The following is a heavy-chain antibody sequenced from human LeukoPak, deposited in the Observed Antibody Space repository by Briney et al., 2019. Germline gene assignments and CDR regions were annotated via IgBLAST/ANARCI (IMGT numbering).Heavy chain of an antibody. J-gene: IGHJ6*03. Sequence: QSGGSLRLSCAASGFTFSSYGMGWVRQAPGKGLEWVSSIGSDGANTYQTDSVKGRFTTSRDNSKNTLYLQMNSLRAEDTAVYYCAKASRFGYSYGPREYFYYMDVWGKGTTVTISS. V-gene: IGHV3-NL1*01. CDR3: AKASRFGYSYGPREYFYYMDV. CDR1: GFTFSSYG. D-gene: IGHD5-18*01. CDR2: IGSDGANT.